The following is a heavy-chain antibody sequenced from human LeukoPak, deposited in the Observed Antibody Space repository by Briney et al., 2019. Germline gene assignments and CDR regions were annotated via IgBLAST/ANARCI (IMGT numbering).Heavy chain of an antibody. CDR2: IYSGGNT. CDR3: ARVYKWLQYNAFDI. CDR1: GFTVISNY. J-gene: IGHJ3*02. Sequence: PGGSLRLSCAASGFTVISNYMSWVRQAPGKGLEWVSVIYSGGNTYYADSVKGRFTISRDNSKNTLYLQMNSLRAEDTAVYYCARVYKWLQYNAFDIWGQGTMVTVSS. D-gene: IGHD5-24*01. V-gene: IGHV3-53*01.